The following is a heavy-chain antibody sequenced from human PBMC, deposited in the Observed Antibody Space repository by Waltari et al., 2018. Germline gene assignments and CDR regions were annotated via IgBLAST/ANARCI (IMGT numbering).Heavy chain of an antibody. D-gene: IGHD5-12*01. CDR3: ARGDGYTDNWLDP. Sequence: QVQLVQSGAEVKKPRASVKVSCKASGYTSTGYYIHWVRQAPGQGLEWMGRINPKSGGTNYAEKFQGRVTMTRDTSISTAYMELRRLRSDDTAVYYCARGDGYTDNWLDPWGQGTLVTVSS. CDR1: GYTSTGYY. CDR2: INPKSGGT. V-gene: IGHV1-2*06. J-gene: IGHJ5*02.